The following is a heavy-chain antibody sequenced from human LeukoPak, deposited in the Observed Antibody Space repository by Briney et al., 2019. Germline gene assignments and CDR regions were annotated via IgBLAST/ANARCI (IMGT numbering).Heavy chain of an antibody. J-gene: IGHJ4*02. D-gene: IGHD6-13*01. Sequence: PGTSLRLSCAASGFTFSSYGMHWVRQAPGKGPEWVSTFSRSGPDTYYADSVKGRFTIFRDNSKNTLYLQMNSLRAEDTAVYYCAKGSLGSWYYFDYWGQGTLVTVSS. CDR2: FSRSGPDT. CDR3: AKGSLGSWYYFDY. V-gene: IGHV3-23*01. CDR1: GFTFSSYG.